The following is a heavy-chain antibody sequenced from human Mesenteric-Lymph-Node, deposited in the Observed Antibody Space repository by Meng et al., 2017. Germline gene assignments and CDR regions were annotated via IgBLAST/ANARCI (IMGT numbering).Heavy chain of an antibody. V-gene: IGHV3-30*04. Sequence: GESLKISCVASGFTFSSHAMSWVRQAPGKGLEWVAVISYDGSNKYYADSVKGRFTISRDNSKNTLYLQMNSLRAEDTAVYYCARSSAVTTTSFDPWGQGTLVTVSS. J-gene: IGHJ5*02. CDR1: GFTFSSHA. CDR3: ARSSAVTTTSFDP. D-gene: IGHD4-17*01. CDR2: ISYDGSNK.